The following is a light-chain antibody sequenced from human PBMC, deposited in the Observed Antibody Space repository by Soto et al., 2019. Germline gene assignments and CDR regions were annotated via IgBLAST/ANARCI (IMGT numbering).Light chain of an antibody. CDR2: DAS. J-gene: IGKJ4*01. CDR1: QSFSTN. Sequence: VMKQSPGTLSVSPGETATLSCGTSQSFSTNLAWYQQKPGQPPRLLSYDASTRATGIPARFRGSGSGTEFTLTVSYLRPEDFAVYFCQQYHDWVTFGGGTKVEI. CDR3: QQYHDWVT. V-gene: IGKV3D-15*01.